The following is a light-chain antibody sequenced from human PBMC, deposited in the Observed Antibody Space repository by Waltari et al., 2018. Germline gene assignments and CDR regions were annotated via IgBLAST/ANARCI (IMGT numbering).Light chain of an antibody. V-gene: IGKV4-1*01. J-gene: IGKJ3*01. CDR2: RAS. CDR3: QQYYSTPLT. Sequence: DIVMTQSPDSLAVSPGERATINCKSSQSVLYRSNNKNYLAWYQQKPGPPPKLLIYRASTQKSGVPDQFSGSGYGTDFTLTISSLQAEDVAVYYCQQYYSTPLTFGPGTKVDIK. CDR1: QSVLYRSNNKNY.